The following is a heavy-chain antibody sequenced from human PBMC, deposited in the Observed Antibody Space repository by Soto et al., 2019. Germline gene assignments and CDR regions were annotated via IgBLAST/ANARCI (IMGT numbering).Heavy chain of an antibody. J-gene: IGHJ6*02. CDR1: GGXFSSYA. Sequence: SVKVSCKASGGXFSSYAISWVRQAPGQGLEWMGGIIPIFGTANYAQKFQGRVTITADESTSTAYMELSSLRSEDTAVYYCARDLVDTAMVPDYGMDVWGQGTTVTVSS. CDR2: IIPIFGTA. CDR3: ARDLVDTAMVPDYGMDV. V-gene: IGHV1-69*13. D-gene: IGHD5-18*01.